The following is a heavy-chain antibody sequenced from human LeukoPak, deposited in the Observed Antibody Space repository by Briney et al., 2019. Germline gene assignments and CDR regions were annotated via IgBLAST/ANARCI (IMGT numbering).Heavy chain of an antibody. J-gene: IGHJ1*01. Sequence: PGGSLRLSCAASGFTFSSYSMNWVRQAPGKGLECVSSISSSSSYIYYADSVKGRFTISRDNAKNSMYLKMKSMRAEDTAVYYCTRHQQWELGRGQGTMVTVSS. D-gene: IGHD1-26*01. CDR2: ISSSSSYI. CDR3: TRHQQWELG. V-gene: IGHV3-21*01. CDR1: GFTFSSYS.